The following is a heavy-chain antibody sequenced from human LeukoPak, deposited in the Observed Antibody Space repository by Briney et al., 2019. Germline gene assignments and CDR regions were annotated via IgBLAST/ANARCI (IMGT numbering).Heavy chain of an antibody. D-gene: IGHD3-9*01. J-gene: IGHJ5*02. Sequence: SETLSLTCTVSGGSISSSSYYWGWIRQPPGKGLEWIGSIYYSGSTYYNPSLKSRVTISVDTSKNQFSLKLSSVTAADTAVYYCARQGVLRYFGLCEWFDPWGQGTLVTVSS. CDR3: ARQGVLRYFGLCEWFDP. CDR1: GGSISSSSYY. V-gene: IGHV4-39*07. CDR2: IYYSGST.